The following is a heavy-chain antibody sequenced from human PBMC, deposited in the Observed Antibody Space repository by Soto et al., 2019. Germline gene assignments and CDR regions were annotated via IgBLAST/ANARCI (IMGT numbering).Heavy chain of an antibody. Sequence: GGSLRLSCAASGFTFSSYAMSWVRQAPGKGLEWVSAISGSGGSTYYADSVKGRFTISRDNSKNTLYLQMNSLRAEDTAVYYCAKAKDGDHGGDWLDPCGQGTLVTVSS. CDR2: ISGSGGST. J-gene: IGHJ5*02. V-gene: IGHV3-23*01. CDR1: GFTFSSYA. D-gene: IGHD4-17*01. CDR3: AKAKDGDHGGDWLDP.